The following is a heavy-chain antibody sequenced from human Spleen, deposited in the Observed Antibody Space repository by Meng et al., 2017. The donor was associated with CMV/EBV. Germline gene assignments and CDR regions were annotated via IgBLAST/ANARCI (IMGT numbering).Heavy chain of an antibody. CDR3: ARGRISWNYGIDY. CDR2: INHSGST. V-gene: IGHV4-34*01. D-gene: IGHD1-7*01. J-gene: IGHJ4*02. Sequence: QVQLQQWGAVLLKPSETLSLTCAVYGGSFSGYYWSWIRQPPGKGLEWIGEINHSGSTNYNPSLKSRVTISVDTSKNQFSLKLSSVTAADTAVYYCARGRISWNYGIDYWGQGTLVTVSS. CDR1: GGSFSGYY.